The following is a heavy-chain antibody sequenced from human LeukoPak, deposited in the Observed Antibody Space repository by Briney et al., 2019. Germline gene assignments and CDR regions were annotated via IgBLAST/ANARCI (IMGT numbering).Heavy chain of an antibody. J-gene: IGHJ3*02. Sequence: ASVKVSCKASGYTFTGYYMHWVRQAPGQGLEWMGWINPNSGGTNYAQKFQGRVTMTRDTSTSTVYMELSSLRSEDTAVYYCARDHVGDDAFDIWGQGTMVTVSS. CDR2: INPNSGGT. CDR3: ARDHVGDDAFDI. V-gene: IGHV1-2*02. CDR1: GYTFTGYY. D-gene: IGHD1-26*01.